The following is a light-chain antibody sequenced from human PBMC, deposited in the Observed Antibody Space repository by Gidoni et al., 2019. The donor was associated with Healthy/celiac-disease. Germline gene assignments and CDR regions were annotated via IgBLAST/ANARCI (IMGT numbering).Light chain of an antibody. CDR1: SSNIGAGYD. CDR3: QSYDSSLSGFWV. CDR2: GNS. J-gene: IGLJ3*02. V-gene: IGLV1-40*01. Sequence: QSVLTQPPSVSGAPGQRVTISCPWSSSNIGAGYDVHWYQQLPGTAPKLLIYGNSNRPSGVPDRFSGSKSGTSASLASTGLQAEDEADYYCQSYDSSLSGFWVFGGGTKLTVL.